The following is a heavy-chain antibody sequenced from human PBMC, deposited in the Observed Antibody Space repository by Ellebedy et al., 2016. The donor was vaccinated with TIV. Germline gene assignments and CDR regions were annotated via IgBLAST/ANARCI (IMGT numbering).Heavy chain of an antibody. D-gene: IGHD1-26*01. V-gene: IGHV3-30*04. J-gene: IGHJ4*02. CDR2: ISYDGSDK. Sequence: GGSLRLXXEASGFIFTSYTLHWVRQAPGRGLEWVAVISYDGSDKYFADSVKGRFTISRDNSKNTLYLHMNSLRAEDTAVYYCARDGGSYGFRYFDYWGQGTVVTVSS. CDR3: ARDGGSYGFRYFDY. CDR1: GFIFTSYT.